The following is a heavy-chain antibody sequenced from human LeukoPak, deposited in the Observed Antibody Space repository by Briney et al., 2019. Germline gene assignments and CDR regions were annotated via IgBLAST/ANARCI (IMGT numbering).Heavy chain of an antibody. CDR3: AKVPYYDILTRGYYYYYMDV. J-gene: IGHJ6*03. CDR1: GFTFNDYA. Sequence: GGSLRLSCAASGFTFNDYAMNWVRQAPGKGLEWVSAVSGSGYSTYYADSVKGLFTISRDNSKNTLYLQMNSLRPEDTAVYYCAKVPYYDILTRGYYYYYMDVWGKGTTVTVSS. V-gene: IGHV3-23*01. CDR2: VSGSGYST. D-gene: IGHD3-9*01.